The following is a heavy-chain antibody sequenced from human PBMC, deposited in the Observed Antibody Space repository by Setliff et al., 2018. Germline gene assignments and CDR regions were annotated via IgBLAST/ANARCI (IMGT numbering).Heavy chain of an antibody. CDR3: RLAHCNTTSCEEALDF. V-gene: IGHV4-59*01. J-gene: IGHJ4*02. Sequence: KPSETLSLTCTVSSGSIINYYWSWIRQPPGRPLEWIGYIKYDGTTDYNPSLDSRVTMSVDTSKNQFSLKLKSVTAADTAMYYFRLAHCNTTSCEEALDFWSQGTLVTVSS. CDR1: SGSIINYY. CDR2: IKYDGTT. D-gene: IGHD2-2*01.